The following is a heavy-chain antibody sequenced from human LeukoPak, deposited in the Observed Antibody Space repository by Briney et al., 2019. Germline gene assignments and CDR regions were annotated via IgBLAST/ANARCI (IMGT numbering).Heavy chain of an antibody. V-gene: IGHV1-18*01. J-gene: IGHJ4*02. CDR3: ARDQGSSSGGAFDY. CDR1: GYTFTSYG. Sequence: GASVRVSCKASGYTFTSYGMSWVRQAPGQGLEWMGWISAYNGNTNYAQKLQGRVTMTTDTSTSTAYMELRSLRSDDTAVYYCARDQGSSSGGAFDYWGQGNLVTVSS. CDR2: ISAYNGNT. D-gene: IGHD6-19*01.